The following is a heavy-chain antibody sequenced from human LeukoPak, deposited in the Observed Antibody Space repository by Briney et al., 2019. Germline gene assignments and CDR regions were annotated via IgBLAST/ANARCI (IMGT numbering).Heavy chain of an antibody. CDR3: ARVGGYYGSGSYSSVDWFDP. J-gene: IGHJ5*02. Sequence: ASVKVSCKASGYTFTSYYMHWVRQAPGQGLEWMGIINPSGGSTSYAQKFQGRVTMTRDTSTSTVYMELSSLRSEDTAVYYCARVGGYYGSGSYSSVDWFDPWGRGTLVTVSS. CDR1: GYTFTSYY. D-gene: IGHD3-10*01. CDR2: INPSGGST. V-gene: IGHV1-46*01.